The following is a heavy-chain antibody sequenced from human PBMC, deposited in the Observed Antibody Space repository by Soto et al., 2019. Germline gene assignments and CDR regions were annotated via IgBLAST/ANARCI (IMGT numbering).Heavy chain of an antibody. V-gene: IGHV1-46*03. CDR2: INPSGGYT. J-gene: IGHJ4*02. D-gene: IGHD2-21*02. CDR3: ARGEGIVVVTAPYXH. CDR1: GYTFTSYY. Sequence: ASVKVSCKASGYTFTSYYMNWVRQAPGQGLEWLGIINPSGGYTTYAQRFLGRVTMTSDTSTSTVHMELGSLTSEDTAVYYCARGEGIVVVTAPYXHWGQGTLVTVSS.